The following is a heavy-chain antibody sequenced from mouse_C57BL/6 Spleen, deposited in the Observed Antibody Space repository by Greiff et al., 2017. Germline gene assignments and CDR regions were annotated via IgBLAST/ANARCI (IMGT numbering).Heavy chain of an antibody. Sequence: QVQLQQPGAELVRPGSSVKLSCKASGYTFTSYWMYWVKQRPGQGLEWIGNIYPSDSETHYNQKFKEKATLAVDKSSSTAYMQLSSLTSEDSAVYYCARRGYDEDFAYWGQGTLVTVSA. D-gene: IGHD2-2*01. CDR3: ARRGYDEDFAY. CDR2: IYPSDSET. CDR1: GYTFTSYW. J-gene: IGHJ3*01. V-gene: IGHV1-61*01.